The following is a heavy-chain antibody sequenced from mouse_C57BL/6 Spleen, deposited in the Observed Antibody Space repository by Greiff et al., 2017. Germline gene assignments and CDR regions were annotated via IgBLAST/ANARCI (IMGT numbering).Heavy chain of an antibody. CDR2: IYPRSGNT. Sequence: QVQLQQSGAELARPGASVKLSCKASGYTFTSYGISWVKQRTGQGLEWIGEIYPRSGNTYYNEKFKGKATLTADKSSSTAYMELRSLTSEDSAVYFCARREFITTVVATDYYAMDYWGQGTSATVSS. J-gene: IGHJ4*01. CDR3: ARREFITTVVATDYYAMDY. V-gene: IGHV1-81*01. CDR1: GYTFTSYG. D-gene: IGHD1-1*01.